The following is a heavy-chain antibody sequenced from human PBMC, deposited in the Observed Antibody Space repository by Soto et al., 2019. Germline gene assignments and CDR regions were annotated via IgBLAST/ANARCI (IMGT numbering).Heavy chain of an antibody. CDR3: AAGGGLPRYY. CDR2: IYHSGST. CDR1: GGSISSGGYS. V-gene: IGHV4-30-2*01. D-gene: IGHD5-12*01. Sequence: QLQLQESGSGLVKPSQTLSLTCAVSGGSISSGGYSWSWIRQPPGKGLEWIGYIYHSGSTYYNPSLQIRVPISVARSKNQFSLKLSSVTAADTAVYYCAAGGGLPRYYWGQGTLVTVSS. J-gene: IGHJ4*02.